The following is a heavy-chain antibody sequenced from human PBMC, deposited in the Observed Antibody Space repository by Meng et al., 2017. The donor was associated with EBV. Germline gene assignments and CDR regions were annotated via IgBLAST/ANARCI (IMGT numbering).Heavy chain of an antibody. CDR2: VNPNSGNT. V-gene: IGHV1-8*01. CDR3: ARGVGTIFGVVIKNWFDP. J-gene: IGHJ5*02. CDR1: GYNFTSYD. Sequence: LVEVWAEVKKLGASVKVSCKASGYNFTSYDTHWVRQATGQGLEWMGWVNPNSGNTGYAQKFQGRVTMTRNTSISTAYMELSSLRSEDTAVYYCARGVGTIFGVVIKNWFDPWGQGTLVTVSS. D-gene: IGHD3-3*01.